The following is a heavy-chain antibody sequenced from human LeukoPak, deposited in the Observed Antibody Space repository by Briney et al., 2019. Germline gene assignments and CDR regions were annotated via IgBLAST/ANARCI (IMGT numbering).Heavy chain of an antibody. J-gene: IGHJ4*02. CDR3: ARDREDDYKSLYYFDY. CDR1: GGSISNGSYY. D-gene: IGHD5-24*01. V-gene: IGHV4-61*02. CDR2: IYSSGST. Sequence: SETLSLTCTVSGGSISNGSYYWSWIRQPAGKGLEWIGRIYSSGSTNYNPSLKGRVTISVDTSKNQFSLKLSSVTAADTAVYYCARDREDDYKSLYYFDYWGQGTLVTVSS.